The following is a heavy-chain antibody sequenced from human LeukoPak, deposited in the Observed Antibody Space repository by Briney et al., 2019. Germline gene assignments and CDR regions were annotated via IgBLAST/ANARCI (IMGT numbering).Heavy chain of an antibody. J-gene: IGHJ4*02. CDR2: IYYSGST. CDR3: ARRGSYCDFWSGYYSH. V-gene: IGHV4-59*08. D-gene: IGHD3-3*01. CDR1: GGSISSYY. Sequence: SETLSLTCTVSGGSISSYYWSWIRQPPGKGLEWIGYIYYSGSTNYNPSLKSRVTISVDTSKNQFSLKLSSVTAADTAVYYCARRGSYCDFWSGYYSHWGQGTLVTVSS.